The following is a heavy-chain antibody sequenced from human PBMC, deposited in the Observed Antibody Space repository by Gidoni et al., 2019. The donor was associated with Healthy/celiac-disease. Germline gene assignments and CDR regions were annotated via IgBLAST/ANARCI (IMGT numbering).Heavy chain of an antibody. CDR3: ARVIGATVHAFDI. V-gene: IGHV1-69*02. Sequence: QVQLVHSGAEVKKPGSSVKVSCKASGGTFSSYTISWVRQAPGQGLEWMGRIIPILGIANYAQKFQGRVTITADKSTSTAYMELSSLRSEDTAVYYCARVIGATVHAFDIWGQGTMVTVSS. CDR2: IIPILGIA. CDR1: GGTFSSYT. D-gene: IGHD5-12*01. J-gene: IGHJ3*02.